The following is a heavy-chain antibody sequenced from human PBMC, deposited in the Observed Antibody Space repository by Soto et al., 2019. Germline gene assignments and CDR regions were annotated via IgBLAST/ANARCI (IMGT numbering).Heavy chain of an antibody. CDR3: ARDPAPVTIFGVVIAPTSYGMDV. D-gene: IGHD3-3*01. V-gene: IGHV3-21*01. CDR1: GFTFSSYS. CDR2: ISSSSSYI. Sequence: LRLSCAASGFTFSSYSMNWVRQAPGKGLEWVSSISSSSSYIYYADSVKGRFTISRDNAKNSLYLQMNSLRAEDTAVYYCARDPAPVTIFGVVIAPTSYGMDVWGQGTTVTVSS. J-gene: IGHJ6*02.